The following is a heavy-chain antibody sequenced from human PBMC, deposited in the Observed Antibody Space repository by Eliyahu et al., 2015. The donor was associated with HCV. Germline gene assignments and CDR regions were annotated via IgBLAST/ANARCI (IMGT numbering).Heavy chain of an antibody. J-gene: IGHJ3*01. CDR1: GFTVATTXX. D-gene: IGHD5-24*01. CDR3: ARDRDGHNILDV. Sequence: EVQLVESGGGLIQPGXSLRLSXAASGFTVATTXXMXWVRQXPGKGPEWVSVIYSGGNTYYAXSVKGRFTISRDDSKNTMYLQMNSLRTEDTAVYYCARDRDGHNILDVWGQGTMVSVSS. CDR2: IYSGGNT. V-gene: IGHV3-53*01.